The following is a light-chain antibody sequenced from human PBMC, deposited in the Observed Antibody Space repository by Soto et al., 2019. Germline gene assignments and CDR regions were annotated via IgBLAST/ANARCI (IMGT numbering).Light chain of an antibody. CDR2: AAS. CDR3: QQSHSLPLT. J-gene: IGKJ4*01. CDR1: QNIVSY. V-gene: IGKV1-39*01. Sequence: DIQLTQSPSSLSASGGDTVIITCRASQNIVSYLSWYQQRPGKPPNLLVYAASSLESWVPSRFSGSGSGTHFTLTISNLQPEDFLTDFCQQSHSLPLTFGGGTKVQIK.